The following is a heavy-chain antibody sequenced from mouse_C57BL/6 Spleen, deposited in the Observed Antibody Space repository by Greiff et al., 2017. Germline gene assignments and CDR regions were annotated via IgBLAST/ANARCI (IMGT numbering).Heavy chain of an antibody. CDR2: INPNNGGT. CDR3: ARSGDYDLYAMDY. CDR1: GYTFTDYY. J-gene: IGHJ4*01. D-gene: IGHD2-4*01. V-gene: IGHV1-26*01. Sequence: VQLQQSGPELVKPGASVKISCKASGYTFTDYYMNWVKQSHGKSLEWIGDINPNNGGTSYNQKFKGKATLTVDKSSSTAYMELRSLTSEDSAVYYCARSGDYDLYAMDYWGQGTSVTVSS.